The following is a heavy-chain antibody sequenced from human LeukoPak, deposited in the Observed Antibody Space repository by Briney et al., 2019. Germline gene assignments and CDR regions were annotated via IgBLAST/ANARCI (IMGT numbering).Heavy chain of an antibody. V-gene: IGHV1-18*01. CDR1: GYTFTNYG. Sequence: ASVKVSCKASGYTFTNYGIGWVRQAPGLGLEWMGWISAYNGNTDYAQKLQGRVTMTTDTSTRTAYMELRSLRSDDTAVYYCARDFPHYDFWSGYNYGMDVWGQGTTVTVSS. D-gene: IGHD3-3*01. CDR2: ISAYNGNT. J-gene: IGHJ6*02. CDR3: ARDFPHYDFWSGYNYGMDV.